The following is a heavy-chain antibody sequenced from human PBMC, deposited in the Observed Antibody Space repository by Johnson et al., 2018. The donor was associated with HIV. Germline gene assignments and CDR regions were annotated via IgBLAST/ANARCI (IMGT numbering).Heavy chain of an antibody. D-gene: IGHD4-23*01. V-gene: IGHV3-30*03. CDR3: ARKSVINFDAFDI. Sequence: QVQLVESGGGVVQPGRSLRLSCAASGYTFSSYGMPWVRQAPEKRLAWVAYFSYHVGNRYYADSVKGRFTISRDDPKNTLLLQMKSLRAEDTAVYFCARKSVINFDAFDIWGQGTLVIVSS. CDR1: GYTFSSYG. J-gene: IGHJ3*02. CDR2: FSYHVGNR.